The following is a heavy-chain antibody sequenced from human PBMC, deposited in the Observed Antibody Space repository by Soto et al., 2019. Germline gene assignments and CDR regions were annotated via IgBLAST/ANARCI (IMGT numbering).Heavy chain of an antibody. Sequence: GGSLRLSCAASGFTLSSYSMNWVRQAPGKGLEWVSVISGSGGSTCYADSVKGRFTISRDNSKNTLYLQMNSLRAEDTAVYYCARRSSSWYFYYWGQGTLVTVSS. V-gene: IGHV3-23*01. J-gene: IGHJ4*02. CDR1: GFTLSSYS. CDR2: ISGSGGST. CDR3: ARRSSSWYFYY. D-gene: IGHD6-13*01.